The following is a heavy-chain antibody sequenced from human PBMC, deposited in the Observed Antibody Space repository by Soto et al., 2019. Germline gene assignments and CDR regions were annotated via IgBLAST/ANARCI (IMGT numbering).Heavy chain of an antibody. CDR2: IHHSGRT. D-gene: IGHD2-21*02. CDR1: GDSFGGVSG. J-gene: IGHJ4*02. CDR3: ARGGDWQFDY. V-gene: IGHV4-4*02. Sequence: QVQLQESGPGLVKPSGTLSLTSPVPGDSFGGVSGGGWARQPPGRGLEGIGEIHHSGRTNYNPSLKSRVTILVEKSKNQVSLELSSMTAADTAVYYCARGGDWQFDYWGQGTLVTVSS.